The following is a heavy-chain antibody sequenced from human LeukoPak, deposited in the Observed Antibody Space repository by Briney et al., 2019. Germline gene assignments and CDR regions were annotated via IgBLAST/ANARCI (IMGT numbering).Heavy chain of an antibody. CDR3: AKELIIQPTGTVAFDF. D-gene: IGHD1-1*01. CDR1: GFSFSTNA. J-gene: IGHJ3*01. CDR2: VSGSGGDT. V-gene: IGHV3-23*01. Sequence: GGSLRLSCAASGFSFSTNAMSWVRQAPGKGLEWVSAVSGSGGDTSYAGSVKGRFTISRDNSRNTVYLQMNSLRAEDTAVYFCAKELIIQPTGTVAFDFWGQGTMVSVSS.